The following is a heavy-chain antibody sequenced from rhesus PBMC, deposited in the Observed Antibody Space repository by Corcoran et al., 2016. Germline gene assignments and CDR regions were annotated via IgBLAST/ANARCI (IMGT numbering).Heavy chain of an antibody. V-gene: IGHV3S42*01. D-gene: IGHD6-25*01. CDR3: AKGARSGSWKGYFDY. J-gene: IGHJ4*01. CDR1: GFTFSSYW. CDR2: INSGGGST. Sequence: EVQLVESGGGLAKPGGSLRLSCAASGFTFSSYWMNWVRQPPGKGLEWFSAINSGGGSTNYADSVKGRFTISRDNSKNTLSLQMNSLRAEDTAVYYCAKGARSGSWKGYFDYWGQGVLVTVSS.